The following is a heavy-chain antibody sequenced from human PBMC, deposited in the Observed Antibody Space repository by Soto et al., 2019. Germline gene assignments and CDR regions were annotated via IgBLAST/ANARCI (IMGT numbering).Heavy chain of an antibody. Sequence: EVKLVQSGAEVKKPGEPLRISCQASGYSFGSYWIRWVRQMPGKGLEWMGMIDPGDSESIYSPSSQGHVTFSVDASIITAYLHWRSLKASDTATFYFARQGTDKIFGWDVWGQGTTVIVSS. D-gene: IGHD3-3*01. CDR3: ARQGTDKIFGWDV. CDR2: IDPGDSES. V-gene: IGHV5-10-1*03. J-gene: IGHJ6*02. CDR1: GYSFGSYW.